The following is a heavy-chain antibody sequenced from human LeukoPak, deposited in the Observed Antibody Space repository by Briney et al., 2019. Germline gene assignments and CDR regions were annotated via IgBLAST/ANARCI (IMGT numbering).Heavy chain of an antibody. CDR3: ARVKGAVAGTYFDY. J-gene: IGHJ4*02. D-gene: IGHD6-19*01. CDR1: GFTFSSYS. V-gene: IGHV3-21*01. CDR2: ISSSSSYI. Sequence: PGGSLRLSCAAPGFTFSSYSMNWVRQAPGKGLEWVSSISSSSSYIYYADSVKGRFTISRDNAKNSLYLQMNSLRAEDTAVYYCARVKGAVAGTYFDYWGQGTLVTVSS.